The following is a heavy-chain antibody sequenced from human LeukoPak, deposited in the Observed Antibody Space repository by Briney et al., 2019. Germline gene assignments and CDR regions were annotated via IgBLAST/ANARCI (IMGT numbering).Heavy chain of an antibody. CDR3: ARDRGWRSSGYYLYHFDY. J-gene: IGHJ4*02. CDR2: IKHNGGEK. V-gene: IGHV3-7*01. Sequence: GGSLRLSCVASGFTFTDYFMSWVRQAPGKGLEWVASIKHNGGEKYYVDSVKGRFTTSRDNAKNSLYLEMSSLRVEDTAVYYCARDRGWRSSGYYLYHFDYWGQGTLVTFAS. D-gene: IGHD3-22*01. CDR1: GFTFTDYF.